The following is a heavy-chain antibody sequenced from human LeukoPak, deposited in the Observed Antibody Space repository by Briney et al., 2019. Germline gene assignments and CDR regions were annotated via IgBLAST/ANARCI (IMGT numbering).Heavy chain of an antibody. V-gene: IGHV4-30-4*01. CDR3: ASEVPKIVVVITTTTAGRYFDL. D-gene: IGHD3-22*01. CDR1: GGPMSSGDYY. Sequence: SQTLSLTCSVCGGPMSSGDYYWSRIRQPPGKGLEWNGYIYYSGSTYYNPSLKSRVTITVDTSKNQFSLKLSSVTAADTAVYYCASEVPKIVVVITTTTAGRYFDLWRRRTLLTDSS. J-gene: IGHJ2*01. CDR2: IYYSGST.